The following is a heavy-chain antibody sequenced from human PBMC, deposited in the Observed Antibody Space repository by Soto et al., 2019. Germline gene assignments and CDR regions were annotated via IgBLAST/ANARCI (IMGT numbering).Heavy chain of an antibody. Sequence: GGSLRLSCAASGFTFSSYGMHWVRQAPGKGLEWVAVISYDGSNKYYADSVKGRFTISRDNSKNTLYLQMNSLRAEDTAVYYCAKWAGAYFDYWGQGTLVTVSS. CDR2: ISYDGSNK. D-gene: IGHD1-26*01. V-gene: IGHV3-30*18. J-gene: IGHJ4*02. CDR3: AKWAGAYFDY. CDR1: GFTFSSYG.